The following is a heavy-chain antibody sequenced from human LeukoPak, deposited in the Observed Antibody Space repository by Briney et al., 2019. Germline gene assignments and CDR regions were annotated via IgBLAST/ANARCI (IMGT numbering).Heavy chain of an antibody. J-gene: IGHJ6*03. V-gene: IGHV3-53*01. D-gene: IGHD3-3*01. CDR1: GFTVSSNY. CDR3: ARDLMSGRDFWSEGYMDV. CDR2: IYIGGRT. Sequence: GGSLRLSCADSGFTVSSNYMSWVREAPGKGLEWGSVIYIGGRTYYADQAKGRFSISRENSKNTTHFQMNSLRAEDTAVYYCARDLMSGRDFWSEGYMDVWGKGNTVTVSS.